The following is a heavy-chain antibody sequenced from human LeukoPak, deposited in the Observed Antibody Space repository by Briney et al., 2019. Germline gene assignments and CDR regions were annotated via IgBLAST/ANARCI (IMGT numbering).Heavy chain of an antibody. CDR2: ISGSGGST. CDR1: KFTFSNYA. CDR3: AKRSNFWTGYLDY. Sequence: GGSLRLSCTAFKFTFSNYAMSWVGQATGQGLELISVISGSGGSTYYADSVKGRFTISRGNSKDTLFLQMNSLRTEDTAVYYCAKRSNFWTGYLDYWGQGALVTVSS. V-gene: IGHV3-23*01. D-gene: IGHD3/OR15-3a*01. J-gene: IGHJ4*02.